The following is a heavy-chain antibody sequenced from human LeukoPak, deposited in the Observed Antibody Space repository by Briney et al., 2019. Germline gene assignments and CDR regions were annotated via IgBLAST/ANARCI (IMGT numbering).Heavy chain of an antibody. V-gene: IGHV3-21*01. CDR3: ARGGIAARFAY. CDR1: GFTFSNYR. Sequence: GGSLRLSCASSGFTFSNYRMNWVRQAPGKGLEWVSSISNSSSDIYYADSVKGRFTISRDNAKNSLYLQMNSLRAEDTAVYYCARGGIAARFAYWGQGTLVTVSS. CDR2: ISNSSSDI. D-gene: IGHD6-6*01. J-gene: IGHJ4*02.